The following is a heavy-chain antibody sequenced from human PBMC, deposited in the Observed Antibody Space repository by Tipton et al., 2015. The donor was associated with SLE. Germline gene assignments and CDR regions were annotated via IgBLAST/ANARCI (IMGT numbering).Heavy chain of an antibody. CDR3: VTGRDPYKLGY. D-gene: IGHD5-24*01. V-gene: IGHV4-31*03. CDR1: GGSISSGSDY. CDR2: IHPSGST. J-gene: IGHJ4*02. Sequence: LRLSCTDSGGSISSGSDYWSWIRQHPGKGLEWIGCIHPSGSTHYNPSLKSRPFMSLDTSKNQFSLSLSSVTAADTAVYFCVTGRDPYKLGYWGQGALVTVSS.